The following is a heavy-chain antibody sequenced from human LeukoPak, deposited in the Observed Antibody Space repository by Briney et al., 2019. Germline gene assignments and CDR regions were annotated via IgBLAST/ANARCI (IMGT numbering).Heavy chain of an antibody. CDR3: AGDLGYCALDP. CDR1: GFTFTTYW. Sequence: GGSLRLSCAASGFTFTTYWMNWVRQAPGKGLEWVALINPDGSQTIYVDSVKGRFTISRDNAENSLYLQMNTLRAEDTAVYYCAGDLGYCALDPWGQGTLVTVSS. V-gene: IGHV3-7*03. CDR2: INPDGSQT. J-gene: IGHJ5*02. D-gene: IGHD5-12*01.